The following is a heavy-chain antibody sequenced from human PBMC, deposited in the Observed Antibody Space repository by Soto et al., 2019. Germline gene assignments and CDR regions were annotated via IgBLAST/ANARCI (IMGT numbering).Heavy chain of an antibody. CDR3: ARGLSGDKVAS. D-gene: IGHD1-1*01. Sequence: QVQLQESGPGLVKPSQTLSLTCTIAGGSISSGDYYWSWIRQPPGKGLEWIGHIYDSGSTYNNPSLNSRVTISIDPSENQFSLNLRSVTAADTAVYYCARGLSGDKVASWGQGTLVTVSS. CDR1: GGSISSGDYY. J-gene: IGHJ4*02. CDR2: IYDSGST. V-gene: IGHV4-30-4*01.